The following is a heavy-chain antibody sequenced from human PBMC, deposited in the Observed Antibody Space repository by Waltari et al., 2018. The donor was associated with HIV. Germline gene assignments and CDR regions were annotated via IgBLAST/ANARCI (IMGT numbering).Heavy chain of an antibody. D-gene: IGHD6-13*01. J-gene: IGHJ6*02. CDR3: ARGIASGSYYYGMDV. CDR2: IYTSGST. Sequence: QVQLQESGPGLVKPSETLSLTCTVSGGSISSYYWSWIRQPAEKGLEWIGRIYTSGSTNYNPSLKSRVTMSVDTSKNQFSLKLSSVTAADTAVYYCARGIASGSYYYGMDVWGQGTTVTVSS. CDR1: GGSISSYY. V-gene: IGHV4-4*07.